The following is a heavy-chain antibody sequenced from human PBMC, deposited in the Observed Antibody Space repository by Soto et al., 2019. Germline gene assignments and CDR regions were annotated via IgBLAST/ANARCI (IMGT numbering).Heavy chain of an antibody. V-gene: IGHV5-51*01. J-gene: IGHJ3*02. Sequence: GESLKISCKGSGYSFTSYWIGWVRKKPGKGLEWMGIIYPGDSDTRYSPSFQGQVTISADKSISTAYLQWSSLKASDTAMYYCARPAYQLSYAFDIWGQGTMVTVSS. CDR3: ARPAYQLSYAFDI. D-gene: IGHD2-2*01. CDR1: GYSFTSYW. CDR2: IYPGDSDT.